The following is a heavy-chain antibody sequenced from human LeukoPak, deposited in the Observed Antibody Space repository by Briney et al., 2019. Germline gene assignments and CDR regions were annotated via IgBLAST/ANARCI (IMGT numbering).Heavy chain of an antibody. Sequence: SVKVSCKASGGTFSRYAISWVRQAPGQGLEWMGGYIPMFGTANYAQNFQNKVTITADESTSTFSMEVSSLRPEDTAVYFCAGASSKWELSFWGQGTLVTASS. CDR3: AGASSKWELSF. D-gene: IGHD1-26*01. CDR1: GGTFSRYA. J-gene: IGHJ4*02. CDR2: YIPMFGTA. V-gene: IGHV1-69*13.